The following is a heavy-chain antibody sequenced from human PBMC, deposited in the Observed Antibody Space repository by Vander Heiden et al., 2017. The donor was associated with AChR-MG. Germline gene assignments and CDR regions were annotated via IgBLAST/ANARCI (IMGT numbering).Heavy chain of an antibody. D-gene: IGHD2-21*02. J-gene: IGHJ3*01. CDR2: IWYDGSKK. CDR1: GFTFASYG. CDR3: VRDRLRGASVASAFEF. V-gene: IGHV3-33*01. Sequence: QVQLMESGGGVVQPGRSLRLSCATSGFTFASYGIHWVREPPGKGLEWVAVIWYDGSKKNYADSVKGRFTISRDNSKNALSLQMNSLRAEDTAMYYCVRDRLRGASVASAFEFWGQGTMVTVSS.